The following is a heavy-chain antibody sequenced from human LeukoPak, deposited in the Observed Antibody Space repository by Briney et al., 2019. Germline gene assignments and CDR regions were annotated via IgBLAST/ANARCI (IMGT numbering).Heavy chain of an antibody. CDR3: TREGRGSGAFDY. CDR2: IRSKAYGGTT. Sequence: GGSLRLSCTTSGFTFGDYAMSWVRQAPGKGLEWVGFIRSKAYGGTTEYAASVKGRFTISRDDSRRIVYLQMNSLKTEDTAVYYCTREGRGSGAFDYWGQGTLVTVSS. CDR1: GFTFGDYA. V-gene: IGHV3-49*04. J-gene: IGHJ4*02. D-gene: IGHD3-16*01.